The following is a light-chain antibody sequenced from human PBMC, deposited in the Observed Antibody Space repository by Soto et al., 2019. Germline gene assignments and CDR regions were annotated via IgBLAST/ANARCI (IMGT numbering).Light chain of an antibody. J-gene: IGLJ2*01. CDR3: QSYDSSRSVV. CDR1: SSNIGAGYD. CDR2: GNS. V-gene: IGLV1-40*01. Sequence: QSVLTQPPSVSGAPGQRVTISCTGSSSNIGAGYDVHWYQQLPGTAPKLLIYGNSNRPSGVPDCFSGSKSGTSASLAITGLQAEDEADYYCQSYDSSRSVVFGGGTKLTVL.